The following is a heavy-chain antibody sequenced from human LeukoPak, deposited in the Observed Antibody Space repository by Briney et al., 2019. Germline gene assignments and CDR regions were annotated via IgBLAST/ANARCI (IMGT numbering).Heavy chain of an antibody. CDR1: GGSISSYY. CDR3: AREGGPYRPLDY. J-gene: IGHJ4*02. CDR2: IYYSGST. V-gene: IGHV4-59*12. Sequence: PSETLSLTCTVSGGSISSYYWSWIRQPPGKGLEWIGYIYYSGSTYYNPSLKSRVTISVDTSKNQFSLKLSSVTAADTAVYYCAREGGPYRPLDYSGQGTLVTVSS.